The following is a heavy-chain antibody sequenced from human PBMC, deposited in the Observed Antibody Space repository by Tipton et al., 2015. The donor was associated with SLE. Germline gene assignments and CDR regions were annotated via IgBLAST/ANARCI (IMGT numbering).Heavy chain of an antibody. CDR3: ARNLASGTGWYFGL. CDR2: INQSGSA. Sequence: TLSLTCAVYGGSFSGYYWRWFRQPPGKGLEGIGEINQSGSATYNPSHKSRVTVSPDTSKTQFSLHLKSVTAADPAVYYCARNLASGTGWYFGLWGRGTRVPLSS. J-gene: IGHJ2*01. D-gene: IGHD3-10*01. V-gene: IGHV4-34*01. CDR1: GGSFSGYY.